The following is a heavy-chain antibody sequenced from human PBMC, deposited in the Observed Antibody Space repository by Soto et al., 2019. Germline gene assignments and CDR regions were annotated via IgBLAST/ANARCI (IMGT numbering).Heavy chain of an antibody. Sequence: GGSLRLSCAASGFTFESFGMTWVRQAPGKGLVWVSAVSGSGGTSYYADSVRGRFSVSRDNSKSTVYLQMNSLRAEDTALYFCAKQRAPGIAASGVFDFWGRGTLVTVSS. CDR3: AKQRAPGIAASGVFDF. D-gene: IGHD6-13*01. J-gene: IGHJ4*02. V-gene: IGHV3-23*01. CDR2: VSGSGGTS. CDR1: GFTFESFG.